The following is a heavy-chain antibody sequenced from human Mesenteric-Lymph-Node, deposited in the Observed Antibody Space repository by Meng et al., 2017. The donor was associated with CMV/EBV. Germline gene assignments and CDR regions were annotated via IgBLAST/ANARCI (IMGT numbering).Heavy chain of an antibody. CDR2: IGTAGDT. J-gene: IGHJ6*02. CDR1: GFTFSSYD. Sequence: GESLKISCAACGFTFSSYDMHWVRQATGKGLEWVSAIGTAGDTYYPGSVKGQFTISRENAKNSLYLQMNSLRAEDTALYYCARGTGTFFFQYGMDVWGQGTTVTVSS. D-gene: IGHD3/OR15-3a*01. CDR3: ARGTGTFFFQYGMDV. V-gene: IGHV3-13*03.